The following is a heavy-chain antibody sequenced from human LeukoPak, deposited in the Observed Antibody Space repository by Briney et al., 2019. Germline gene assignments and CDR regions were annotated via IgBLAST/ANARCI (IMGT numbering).Heavy chain of an antibody. CDR3: ARGPPYYYDSSGYPY. V-gene: IGHV1-2*06. D-gene: IGHD3-22*01. Sequence: ASVKVSCKASGYTFTSYYMHWVRQAPGQGLEWMGRINPNSGGTNYAQKFQGRVTMTRDTSISTAYMELSRLRSDDTAVYYCARGPPYYYDSSGYPYWGQGTLVTVSS. J-gene: IGHJ4*02. CDR2: INPNSGGT. CDR1: GYTFTSYY.